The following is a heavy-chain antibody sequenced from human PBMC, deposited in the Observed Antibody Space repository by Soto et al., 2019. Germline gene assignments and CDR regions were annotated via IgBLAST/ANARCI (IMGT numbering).Heavy chain of an antibody. D-gene: IGHD3-22*01. CDR3: AKFTGYSSGYYYGYYGMDV. V-gene: IGHV3-30*18. Sequence: QVQLVESGGGVVQPGRSLRLSCAASGFTFSSYGMHWVRQAPGKGLEWVAVISYDGSNKYYADSVKGRFTISRDNSKNTLYLQRNSLRAEDTAVYYCAKFTGYSSGYYYGYYGMDVWGQGTTVTVSS. CDR2: ISYDGSNK. CDR1: GFTFSSYG. J-gene: IGHJ6*02.